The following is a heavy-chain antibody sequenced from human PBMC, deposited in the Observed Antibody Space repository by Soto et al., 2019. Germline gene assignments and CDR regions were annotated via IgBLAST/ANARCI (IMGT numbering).Heavy chain of an antibody. Sequence: QVQLVQSGAEVKKPGSSVTVSCKASGGTFSSYTISWVRQAPGQGLEWLGGIIPIFGKANYEQKFQGRGTMTAHESTSTAYVELSSLRSEYTDVDDCARGNDRWRQVGYVDLWGRGTLVTVSS. CDR2: IIPIFGKA. V-gene: IGHV1-69*12. J-gene: IGHJ2*01. D-gene: IGHD2-21*02. CDR3: ARGNDRWRQVGYVDL. CDR1: GGTFSSYT.